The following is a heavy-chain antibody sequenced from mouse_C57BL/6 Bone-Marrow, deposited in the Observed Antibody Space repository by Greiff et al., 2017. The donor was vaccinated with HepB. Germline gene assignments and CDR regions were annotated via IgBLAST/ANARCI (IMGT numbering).Heavy chain of an antibody. CDR1: GFNIKDDY. CDR3: TTRLDAMDY. Sequence: VQLQHSGAELVRPGASVKLSCTASGFNIKDDYMHWVKQRPEQGLEWIGWIDPENGDTEYASKIQGKATITADTSSNTAYLQLSSLTSEDTAVYYCTTRLDAMDYWGQGTSVTVSS. J-gene: IGHJ4*01. CDR2: IDPENGDT. V-gene: IGHV14-4*01.